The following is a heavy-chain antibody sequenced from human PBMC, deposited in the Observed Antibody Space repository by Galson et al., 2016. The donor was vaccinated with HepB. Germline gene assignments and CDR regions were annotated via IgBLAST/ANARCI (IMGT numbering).Heavy chain of an antibody. CDR1: GFTFSSYW. D-gene: IGHD1-26*01. J-gene: IGHJ6*02. V-gene: IGHV3-74*03. CDR3: ARERTLGSYPFYYYYGLDV. Sequence: SLRLSCAASGFTFSSYWMHWVRQAPGKGLVWVSHINSDGSITKYADSVKGRFAISRDNAKNTLYLQMTSLRAEDTALYYCARERTLGSYPFYYYYGLDVWGQGTTVTVSS. CDR2: INSDGSIT.